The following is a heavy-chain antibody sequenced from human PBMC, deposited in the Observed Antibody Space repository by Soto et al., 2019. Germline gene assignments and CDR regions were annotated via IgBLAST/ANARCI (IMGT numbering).Heavy chain of an antibody. D-gene: IGHD5-18*01. V-gene: IGHV3-66*04. CDR1: GFTVSSNY. J-gene: IGHJ4*02. CDR3: ARHGYSYGGGYFDY. Sequence: EVQLVESGGGLVQPGGSLRLSCAASGFTVSSNYMSWVRQAPGKGLEWVSVIYSGGSAYSDSVKGRFTISRDNSKNTLYLQMNSLRAEDTAVYYCARHGYSYGGGYFDYWGQGTLVTVSS. CDR2: IYSGGSA.